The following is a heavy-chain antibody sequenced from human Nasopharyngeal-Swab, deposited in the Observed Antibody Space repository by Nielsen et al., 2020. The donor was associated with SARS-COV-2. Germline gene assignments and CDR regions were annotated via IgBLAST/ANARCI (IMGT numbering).Heavy chain of an antibody. D-gene: IGHD3-3*01. CDR1: GFTFSSYS. CDR2: ISSSSSYM. V-gene: IGHV3-21*01. CDR3: ASGYDFWTGYGY. Sequence: GESLKISCAASGFTFSSYSMNWVRQAPGKGLEWVSSISSSSSYMYYADSVKGRFTISRDNAKNSLYLQMNSLRAEDTAVYYCASGYDFWTGYGYWGQGTLVTVSS. J-gene: IGHJ4*02.